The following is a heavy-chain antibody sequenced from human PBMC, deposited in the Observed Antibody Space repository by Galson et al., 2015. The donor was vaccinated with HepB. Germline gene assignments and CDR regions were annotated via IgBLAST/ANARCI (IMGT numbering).Heavy chain of an antibody. V-gene: IGHV3-53*01. CDR2: ISSGGST. D-gene: IGHD7-27*01. J-gene: IGHJ4*02. Sequence: SLRLSCAASGFSVSGNYMNWVRQAPGKGLEWVSVISSGGSTSYADSVKGRFTISGDISKNRLYLQMDSLRADDTAVYYCAQLGTGYWGQGTLVTVSS. CDR3: AQLGTGY. CDR1: GFSVSGNY.